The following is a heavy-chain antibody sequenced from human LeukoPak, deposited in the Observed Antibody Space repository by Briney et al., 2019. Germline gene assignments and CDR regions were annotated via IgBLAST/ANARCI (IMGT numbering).Heavy chain of an antibody. CDR3: ARDSATVTTPYFDY. CDR1: GYTFTGYY. CDR2: INLNSGGT. D-gene: IGHD4-11*01. V-gene: IGHV1-2*04. Sequence: ASVKVSCKASGYTFTGYYKHWVQQAPGQGLEWMGWINLNSGGTNYEQKFQGWVTVTRDTSVSTAYMELSRLRSDDTAVYYCARDSATVTTPYFDYWGQGTLVTVPS. J-gene: IGHJ4*02.